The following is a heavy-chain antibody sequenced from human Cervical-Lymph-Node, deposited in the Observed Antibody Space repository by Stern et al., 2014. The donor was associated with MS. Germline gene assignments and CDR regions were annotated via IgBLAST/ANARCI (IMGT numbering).Heavy chain of an antibody. CDR2: INHSGTT. CDR3: ARTWTSFDN. J-gene: IGHJ4*02. CDR1: GGTLSGYY. D-gene: IGHD1-1*01. Sequence: QVQLQQWGAGLLKPSETLSLTCAVFGGTLSGYYWSWIRQPPGKGLEWIGEINHSGTTNYNPSLASRVIISRDTSKSHFSLKLSSVTAADTAMYYCARTWTSFDNWGQGTLVTVSS. V-gene: IGHV4-34*08.